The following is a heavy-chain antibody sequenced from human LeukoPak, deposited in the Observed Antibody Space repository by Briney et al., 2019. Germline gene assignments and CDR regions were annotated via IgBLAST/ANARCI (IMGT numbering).Heavy chain of an antibody. J-gene: IGHJ4*02. D-gene: IGHD1-26*01. Sequence: ASVKVSCKVSGYTLTELSMHWVRQAPGKGLEWMGGFDPEGGETIYAQKFQGRVTMTEDTSTDTAYMELSSLRSEDTAVYYCATAKKWELPPNFDYWGQGTLVTVSS. CDR3: ATAKKWELPPNFDY. CDR2: FDPEGGET. CDR1: GYTLTELS. V-gene: IGHV1-24*01.